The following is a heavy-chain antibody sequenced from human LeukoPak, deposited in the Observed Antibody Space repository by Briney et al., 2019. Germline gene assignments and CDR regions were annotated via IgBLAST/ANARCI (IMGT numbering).Heavy chain of an antibody. CDR1: GFSFSDFA. CDR2: IWYDGHTT. J-gene: IGHJ1*01. CDR3: ARGYGSGSYLYK. Sequence: PGGSLRLSCAASGFSFSDFAMHWVRQAPGKGLEWFALIWYDGHTTYYADSVKGRFTISRDDAKNTLYLQMNSLSADDTAVYFCARGYGSGSYLYKWGQGTLVTVSS. D-gene: IGHD3-10*01. V-gene: IGHV3-33*01.